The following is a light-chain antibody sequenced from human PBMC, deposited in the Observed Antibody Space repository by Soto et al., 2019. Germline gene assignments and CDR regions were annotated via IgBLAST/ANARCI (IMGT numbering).Light chain of an antibody. CDR3: QHRYNWPPA. V-gene: IGKV3-11*01. CDR2: DAS. CDR1: QSVSTY. Sequence: EIVLTQSPATLSLSPGERATLSCRASQSVSTYLAWYQQSPGQAPRLLIYDASTRSTGIPARFSGSGSGTDFTLTINRPEPEDLAVYYCQHRYNWPPAFGQGTRMEIK. J-gene: IGKJ5*01.